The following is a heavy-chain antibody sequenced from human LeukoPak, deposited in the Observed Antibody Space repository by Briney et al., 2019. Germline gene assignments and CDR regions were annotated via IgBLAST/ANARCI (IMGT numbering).Heavy chain of an antibody. CDR2: IRYDGSNK. CDR1: GFTFSSYG. J-gene: IGHJ3*02. D-gene: IGHD3-3*01. V-gene: IGHV3-30*02. CDR3: AKDRSGYYELSAFDI. Sequence: GGSLRLSCAASGFTFSSYGMHWVRQAPGKGLEWVAFIRYDGSNKYYADSVKGRFTISRDNSKNTLYLQMNSLRAEDTAVYYCAKDRSGYYELSAFDIWGQGTMVTVSS.